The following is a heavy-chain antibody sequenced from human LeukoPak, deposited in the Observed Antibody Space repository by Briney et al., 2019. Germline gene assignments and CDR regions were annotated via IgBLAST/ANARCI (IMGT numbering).Heavy chain of an antibody. CDR2: ISAYNGNT. CDR3: ARDAPTYCSGGSCYFYFGDY. J-gene: IGHJ4*02. Sequence: GASVKVSCKASGYTFTSYGISWVRQAPGQGLEWMGWISAYNGNTNYAQKLQGRVTMTTDTSTSTAYMELRSLRSDDTAVYYCARDAPTYCSGGSCYFYFGDYWGQGTLVTVSS. CDR1: GYTFTSYG. V-gene: IGHV1-18*01. D-gene: IGHD2-15*01.